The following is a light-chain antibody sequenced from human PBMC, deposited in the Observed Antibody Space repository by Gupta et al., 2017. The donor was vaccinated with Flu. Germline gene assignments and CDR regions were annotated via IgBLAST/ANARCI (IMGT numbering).Light chain of an antibody. V-gene: IGKV3-20*01. CDR2: GAS. CDR1: QSISRSY. Sequence: ERATLSCRVSQSISRSYLAWYQQKPGQAPRLLIYGASSRATGIPDRFSGSGSGTDFTLTISRLEPEDFAVYYCQQYGNSAFTFGPGTKVDIK. J-gene: IGKJ3*01. CDR3: QQYGNSAFT.